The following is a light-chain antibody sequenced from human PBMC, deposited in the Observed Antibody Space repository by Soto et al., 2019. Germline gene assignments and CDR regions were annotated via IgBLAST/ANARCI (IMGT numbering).Light chain of an antibody. J-gene: IGKJ2*01. CDR2: DAS. V-gene: IGKV3-11*01. CDR1: QSVSSY. CDR3: QQRSNWPPYT. Sequence: EIVLTQSPATLSLSPGERATLSCRASQSVSSYLAWYQQKPGQAPRLLIYDASNRATGIPARFSGSGSGTDFTLTISSLEPEYFAVYSCQQRSNWPPYTFGPGTKLEIK.